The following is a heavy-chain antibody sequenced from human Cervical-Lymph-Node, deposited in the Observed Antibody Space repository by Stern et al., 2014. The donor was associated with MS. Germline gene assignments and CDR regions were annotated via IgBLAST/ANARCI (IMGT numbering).Heavy chain of an antibody. D-gene: IGHD1-1*01. CDR1: GFSFSTYT. V-gene: IGHV3-30*04. J-gene: IGHJ6*02. CDR3: ARLSDGLTGTFMDI. Sequence: QLVQSGGGVVQPGRSLRLSCDASGFSFSTYTDHWVRQAPGKGLEWVALISYDGRKKYYADSVKGRFTISRDSSDNTLYLQMNSLSTEDTAIYYCARLSDGLTGTFMDIWGRGTTVTVS. CDR2: ISYDGRKK.